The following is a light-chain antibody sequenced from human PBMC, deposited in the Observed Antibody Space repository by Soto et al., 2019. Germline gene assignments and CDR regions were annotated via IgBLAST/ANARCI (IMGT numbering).Light chain of an antibody. Sequence: DLQMTQSPSSLSASVGDRVTITCRASQDIRDDLDWFQQTPGKAPERLLYEASTLHGDVPSRFSGSGSGTEFTLTINGLQPEDFATYYCLQYATYPWTFGQGTNVEIK. CDR3: LQYATYPWT. CDR2: EAS. V-gene: IGKV1-17*01. J-gene: IGKJ1*01. CDR1: QDIRDD.